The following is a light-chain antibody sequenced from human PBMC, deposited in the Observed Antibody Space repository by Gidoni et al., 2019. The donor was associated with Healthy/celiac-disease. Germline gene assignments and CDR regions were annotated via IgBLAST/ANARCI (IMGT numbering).Light chain of an antibody. Sequence: EIVLTQSPATLSLSPGARATLSCRASQSVISYLAWYQQKPGQDPRLLIYDASNSATGIPARFSGSGSGTDFTRTISSLEPEDFAVYYCQQRSNWPPITFGQGTRLEIK. V-gene: IGKV3-11*01. J-gene: IGKJ5*01. CDR1: QSVISY. CDR2: DAS. CDR3: QQRSNWPPIT.